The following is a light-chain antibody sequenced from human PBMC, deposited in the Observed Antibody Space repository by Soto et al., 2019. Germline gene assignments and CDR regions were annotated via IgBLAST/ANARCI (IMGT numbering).Light chain of an antibody. Sequence: EIVMTQSPATLSLSPGERATLSCRASQSVSSNLAWYQQKPGQAPRLLIYGERTRATGVPDRFSASGSGTDLSLTISRLEPEDFAVYYCQKYGTSPWTCGQGTKVEIK. J-gene: IGKJ1*01. CDR1: QSVSSN. V-gene: IGKV3-20*01. CDR3: QKYGTSPWT. CDR2: GER.